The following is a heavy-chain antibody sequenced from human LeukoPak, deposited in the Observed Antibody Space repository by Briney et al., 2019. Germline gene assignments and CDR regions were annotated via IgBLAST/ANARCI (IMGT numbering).Heavy chain of an antibody. D-gene: IGHD3-10*01. V-gene: IGHV4-34*01. CDR1: GGSFSGYY. CDR3: ARHALWFGNWPNWFDP. J-gene: IGHJ5*02. Sequence: SETLSLTCAVYGGSFSGYYWSWIRQPPGKGLEWIGEINHSGSTNYNPSLKSRVTISVDTSKNQFSLKLSSVTAADTAVYYCARHALWFGNWPNWFDPWGQGTLVTVSS. CDR2: INHSGST.